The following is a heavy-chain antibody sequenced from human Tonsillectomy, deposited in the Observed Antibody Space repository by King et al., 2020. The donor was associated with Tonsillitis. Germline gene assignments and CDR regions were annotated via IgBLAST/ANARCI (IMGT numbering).Heavy chain of an antibody. Sequence: QLVQSGAEVKKPGASVKVSCKTSGYTFTTYSIIWVRQAPGQGLEWVGWMSAYNGNIHYAQNLQGRVTLTADTSTSTAYMELTSLRSDDTAVYYCAIGGADCTGSYCYSDFAYWGQGTLVTVSS. CDR2: MSAYNGNI. CDR3: AIGGADCTGSYCYSDFAY. V-gene: IGHV1-18*04. D-gene: IGHD2-15*01. CDR1: GYTFTTYS. J-gene: IGHJ4*02.